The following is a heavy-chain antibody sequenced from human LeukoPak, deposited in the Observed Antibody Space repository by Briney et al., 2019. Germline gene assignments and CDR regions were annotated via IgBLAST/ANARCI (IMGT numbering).Heavy chain of an antibody. CDR1: GYSFSSYW. Sequence: GESLKISCKGSGYSFSSYWIGWVRQMPGKGLEWMGIIYPDDSDTRYSPSFQGQVTISADKSISTAYLQWSSLKASDTAMYFCARRKDYDILTGSSQYYFDYWGQGTLVTVPS. J-gene: IGHJ4*02. CDR3: ARRKDYDILTGSSQYYFDY. CDR2: IYPDDSDT. D-gene: IGHD3-9*01. V-gene: IGHV5-51*01.